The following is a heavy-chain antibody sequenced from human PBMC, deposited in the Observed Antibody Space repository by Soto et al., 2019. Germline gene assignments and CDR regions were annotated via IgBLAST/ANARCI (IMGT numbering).Heavy chain of an antibody. V-gene: IGHV3-48*03. CDR1: GFTFRNSE. D-gene: IGHD2-21*02. CDR3: ASEALCGADCYFFEY. Sequence: DVQLVESGGGLVEPGGSLRFTCAGSGFTFRNSEMFWVRQAPGKGLEWVSKINYSGSNIYYSKSVKGRFTISRDNAKNSLYLQMNSLTDEDTAIYFCASEALCGADCYFFEYWGPGTLVTVSS. CDR2: INYSGSNI. J-gene: IGHJ4*02.